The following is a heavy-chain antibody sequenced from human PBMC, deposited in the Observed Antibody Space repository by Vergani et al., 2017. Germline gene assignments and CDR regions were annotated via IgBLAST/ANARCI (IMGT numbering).Heavy chain of an antibody. V-gene: IGHV4-59*02. CDR2: VSFRGDT. J-gene: IGHJ4*02. D-gene: IGHD3-10*01. CDR1: GASVNSYY. CDR3: ARSRIYYGAGSPDY. Sequence: QVKLQESGPGLVKPSENLSLTCTVSGASVNSYYWSWIRQPPGKGLEWMGYVSFRGDTLYDPSVKGRMTISLNTSSNQFSLYLTSVTAADTAVYYCARSRIYYGAGSPDYWGQGTLVTVSS.